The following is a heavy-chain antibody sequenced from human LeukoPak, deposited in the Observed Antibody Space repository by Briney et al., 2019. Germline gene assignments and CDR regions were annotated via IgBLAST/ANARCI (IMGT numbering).Heavy chain of an antibody. CDR3: AKVINSGYYYYFDY. CDR2: ISSSSSYI. CDR1: GFTFSSYS. J-gene: IGHJ4*02. Sequence: GGSLRLSCAASGFTFSSYSMNWVRQAPGKGLEWVSSISSSSSYIYYADSVKGRFTISRGNSKNTLYMQMNSLRAEDTAVYYCAKVINSGYYYYFDYWGQGTLVTVSS. V-gene: IGHV3-21*04. D-gene: IGHD3-22*01.